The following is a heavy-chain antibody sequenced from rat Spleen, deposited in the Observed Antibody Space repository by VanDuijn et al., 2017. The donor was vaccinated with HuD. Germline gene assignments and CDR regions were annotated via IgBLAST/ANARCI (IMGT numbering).Heavy chain of an antibody. CDR1: GFSLTSYN. V-gene: IGHV2-45*01. D-gene: IGHD1-1*01. J-gene: IGHJ1*01. CDR2: MWSGGST. CDR3: AREGTVSRYFDF. Sequence: QVQLKESGPGLVQPSDTLSLTCTVSGFSLTSYNVHWVRQPPGKGLEWMGIMWSGGSTDYNSALKSRLSISRDTSKNQVFLKMNSLQSEDTTTYYCAREGTVSRYFDFWGPGTMVTVSS.